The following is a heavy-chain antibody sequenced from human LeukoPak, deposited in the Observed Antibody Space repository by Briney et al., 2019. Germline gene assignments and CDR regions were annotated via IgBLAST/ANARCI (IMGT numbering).Heavy chain of an antibody. V-gene: IGHV3-73*01. Sequence: PGGSLRLSCAASGFTFSGSAMHWVRQASGKGLEWVGRIRSKANSFATAYAASAKGRFTISRDDSKNTAYLQMNSLKTEDTAVYYCTRRISCGSGSYQPDYWGQGTLVTVSS. CDR1: GFTFSGSA. D-gene: IGHD3-10*01. J-gene: IGHJ4*02. CDR3: TRRISCGSGSYQPDY. CDR2: IRSKANSFAT.